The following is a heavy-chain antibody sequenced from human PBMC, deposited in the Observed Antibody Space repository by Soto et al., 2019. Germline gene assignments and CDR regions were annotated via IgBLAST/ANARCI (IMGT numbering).Heavy chain of an antibody. CDR3: ARDIVATDGDYYYYGMDV. CDR2: IIPIFGTA. J-gene: IGHJ6*02. CDR1: GGTFSSYA. V-gene: IGHV1-69*13. D-gene: IGHD5-12*01. Sequence: ASVKVSCKASGGTFSSYAISWVRQAPGQGLEWMGGIIPIFGTANYAQKFQGRVTITADESTSTAYMELSSLRSEDTAVYYCARDIVATDGDYYYYGMDVWGQGTTVTVSS.